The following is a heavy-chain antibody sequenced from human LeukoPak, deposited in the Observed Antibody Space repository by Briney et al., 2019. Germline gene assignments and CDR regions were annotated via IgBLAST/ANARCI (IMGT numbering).Heavy chain of an antibody. D-gene: IGHD3-10*01. CDR3: AKRGVVIRVVLVGFHKEAYYFDS. Sequence: GGSLGLSCAVSGITLSNYGMSWVRQAPGKGLEWVAGISGSGGRTNYADSVKGRFTTSRDSPKNTLYLQMNSLRAEDTAVYFCAKRGVVIRVVLVGFHKEAYYFDSWGQGALVTVSS. CDR1: GITLSNYG. CDR2: ISGSGGRT. J-gene: IGHJ4*02. V-gene: IGHV3-23*01.